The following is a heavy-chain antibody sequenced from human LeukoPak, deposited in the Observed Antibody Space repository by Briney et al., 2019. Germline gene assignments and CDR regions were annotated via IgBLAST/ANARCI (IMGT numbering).Heavy chain of an antibody. D-gene: IGHD2-15*01. V-gene: IGHV3-33*06. CDR2: IWYDGSNK. CDR1: GFTFSGYG. Sequence: PGGSLRLSCAASGFTFSGYGFHWVRQAPGKGLEWVAVIWYDGSNKYYADSVKGRFTISRDSSKNTLYLQMNSLRAEDTAVYYCAKDGSGGGWKWFDPWGQGTLVTVSS. CDR3: AKDGSGGGWKWFDP. J-gene: IGHJ5*02.